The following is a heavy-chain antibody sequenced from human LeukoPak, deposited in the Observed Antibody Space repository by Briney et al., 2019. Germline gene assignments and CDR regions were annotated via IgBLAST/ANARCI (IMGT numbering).Heavy chain of an antibody. CDR1: GYTFTGYY. V-gene: IGHV1-2*02. J-gene: IGHJ5*02. CDR3: ANTYALGNYYKGGFDP. Sequence: GESLKISCQGSGYTFTGYYMHWVRQAPGQGLEWMGWINPNSGGTNYAQKFQGRVTMTRDTSISTAYMELSRLRSDDTAVYYCANTYALGNYYKGGFDPWGQGTLVTVSS. CDR2: INPNSGGT. D-gene: IGHD3-10*01.